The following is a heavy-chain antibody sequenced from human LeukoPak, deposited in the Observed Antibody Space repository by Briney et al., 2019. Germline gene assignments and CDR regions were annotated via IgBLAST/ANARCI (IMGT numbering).Heavy chain of an antibody. J-gene: IGHJ4*02. V-gene: IGHV3-21*01. CDR1: GFTFSSYS. Sequence: GGSLRLSCAASGFTFSSYSMNWVRQAPGKGLEWVSSISSSSSYIYYADSVKGRFTISGDNAKNSLYLQMNSLRAEDTAVYYCATITPTVTTVYFDYLGQGTLVTVSS. D-gene: IGHD4-17*01. CDR2: ISSSSSYI. CDR3: ATITPTVTTVYFDY.